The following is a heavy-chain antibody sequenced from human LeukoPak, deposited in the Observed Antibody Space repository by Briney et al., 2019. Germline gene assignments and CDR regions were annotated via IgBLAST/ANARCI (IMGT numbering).Heavy chain of an antibody. CDR2: IYYSGST. CDR3: ARVSFYDYVWGSYRVAYYFDY. D-gene: IGHD3-16*02. J-gene: IGHJ4*02. CDR1: GYSISSGYY. Sequence: SETLSLTCSVSGYSISSGYYWSWIRQPPGKGLEWIGYIYYSGSTNYNPSLKSRVTISVDTSKNQFSLKLSSVTAADTAVYYCARVSFYDYVWGSYRVAYYFDYWGQGTLVTVSS. V-gene: IGHV4-61*01.